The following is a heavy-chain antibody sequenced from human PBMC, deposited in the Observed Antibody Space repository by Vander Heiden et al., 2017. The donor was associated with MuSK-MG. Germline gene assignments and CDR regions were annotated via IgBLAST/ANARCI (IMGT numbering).Heavy chain of an antibody. CDR2: IYHSGST. CDR3: ARRKYSSGCIDP. V-gene: IGHV4-38-2*01. CDR1: GYSISSGYY. D-gene: IGHD6-19*01. Sequence: QVQLQESGPGLVKPSETLSLTCAVSGYSISSGYYWGWIRQPPGKGLEWIGSIYHSGSTYYNPSLKSRVTISVDTSKNQFSLKLSSVTAADTAVYYCARRKYSSGCIDPWGQGTLVTVSS. J-gene: IGHJ5*02.